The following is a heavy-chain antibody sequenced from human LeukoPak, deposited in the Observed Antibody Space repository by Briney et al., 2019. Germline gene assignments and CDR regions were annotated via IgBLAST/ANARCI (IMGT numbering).Heavy chain of an antibody. CDR2: ISGSGGST. Sequence: GGSLRLSCAASGFTFSSYAMSWVRQAPGKGLEWVSAISGSGGSTYYADSVKGRFTISRDNSKNTLYLQMNSLRAEDTAVYYCAKVGGYYDSSGYYDKYFQHWGQGTLVTVSS. V-gene: IGHV3-23*01. J-gene: IGHJ1*01. CDR3: AKVGGYYDSSGYYDKYFQH. CDR1: GFTFSSYA. D-gene: IGHD3-22*01.